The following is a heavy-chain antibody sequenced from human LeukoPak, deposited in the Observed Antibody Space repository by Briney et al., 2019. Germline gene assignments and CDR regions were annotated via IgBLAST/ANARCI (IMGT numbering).Heavy chain of an antibody. CDR2: IYTSGST. CDR1: GVSISIYY. V-gene: IGHV4-4*07. D-gene: IGHD6-13*01. CDR3: ARAGSSSWYVKGVWFDP. Sequence: SDTLSLTCSVSGVSISIYYWSWIRPPAGKGLEWIGRIYTSGSTNHNPSLKSRVTMSVDTSKNQFSLKLSSVTAADTAVYYCARAGSSSWYVKGVWFDPWGQGTLVTVSS. J-gene: IGHJ5*02.